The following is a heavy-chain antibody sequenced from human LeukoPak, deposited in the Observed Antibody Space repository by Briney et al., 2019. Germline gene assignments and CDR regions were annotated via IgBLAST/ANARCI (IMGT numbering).Heavy chain of an antibody. CDR1: GGTFSSYA. CDR3: ARDKEAVAGYYYYGMDV. D-gene: IGHD6-19*01. Sequence: SVKVSCKASGGTFSSYAISWVRQAPGQGLEWMGRIIPILGIANYAQKFQGRVTITADKSTSTAYMELSGLRPEDTAVYYCARDKEAVAGYYYYGMDVWGQGTTVTVSS. J-gene: IGHJ6*02. V-gene: IGHV1-69*04. CDR2: IIPILGIA.